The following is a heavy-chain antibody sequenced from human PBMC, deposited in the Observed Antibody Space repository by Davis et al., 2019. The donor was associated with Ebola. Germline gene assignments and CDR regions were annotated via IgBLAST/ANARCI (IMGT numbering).Heavy chain of an antibody. Sequence: SGPTLVKPTQTLTLTCTFSGFSLSTSGVGVGWIRQPPGKALEWLALIYWNDDKRYSPSLKSRLTITKDTSKNQVVLTMTNMDPVDTATYYCAHSLLWFGEPFSTWYFDLWGRGTLVTVSS. J-gene: IGHJ2*01. CDR2: IYWNDDK. CDR1: GFSLSTSGVG. CDR3: AHSLLWFGEPFSTWYFDL. D-gene: IGHD3-10*01. V-gene: IGHV2-5*01.